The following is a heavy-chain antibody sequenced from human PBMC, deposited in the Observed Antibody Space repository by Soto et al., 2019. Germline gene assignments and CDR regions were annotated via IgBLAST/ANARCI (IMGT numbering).Heavy chain of an antibody. J-gene: IGHJ4*02. D-gene: IGHD1-1*01. Sequence: SETLSLTCAVYGGSFSGYYWSWIRQPPGKGLEWIGEINHSGSTNYNPSLKSRVTISVDTSKNQFSLKLSSVTAADTAVYYCARGWIADYWGQGTLVTVSS. CDR2: INHSGST. CDR3: ARGWIADY. CDR1: GGSFSGYY. V-gene: IGHV4-34*01.